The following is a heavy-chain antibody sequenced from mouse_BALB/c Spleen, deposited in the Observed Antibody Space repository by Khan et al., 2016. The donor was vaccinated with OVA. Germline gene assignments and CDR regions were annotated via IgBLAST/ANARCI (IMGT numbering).Heavy chain of an antibody. CDR1: GFSFDRFG. V-gene: IGHV2-3*01. J-gene: IGHJ4*01. D-gene: IGHD2-14*01. CDR2: IWGDGNT. CDR3: AKCTPHYYDMDS. Sequence: QVQLKESGPGLVAPSASLSITCTVSGFSFDRFGVHWVRQPPGKGLEWLGVIWGDGNTNYHSGLQSRLTINKDNSKSQVFLRLNSLQTYDTATYYCAKCTPHYYDMDSWGQGTSVTVSS.